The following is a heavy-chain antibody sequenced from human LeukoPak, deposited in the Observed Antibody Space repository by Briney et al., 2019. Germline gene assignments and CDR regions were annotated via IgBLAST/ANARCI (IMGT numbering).Heavy chain of an antibody. J-gene: IGHJ4*02. CDR1: GFNFRTYG. CDR3: AKGDFYGSGTYLFYFDS. CDR2: ISYDGTNK. V-gene: IGHV3-30*18. D-gene: IGHD3-10*01. Sequence: GGSLRLSCAASGFNFRTYGMSWVRQAPGKGLEWVAVISYDGTNKNYADSVKGRFTISRDNTKNTMSMRMNSLSAEDTAVYYCAKGDFYGSGTYLFYFDSWGQGTLVTVSS.